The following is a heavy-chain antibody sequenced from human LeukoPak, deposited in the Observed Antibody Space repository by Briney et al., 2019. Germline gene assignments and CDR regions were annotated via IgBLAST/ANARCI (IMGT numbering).Heavy chain of an antibody. CDR3: PRAAYFYDDSNFPRTFDY. V-gene: IGHV6-1*01. CDR1: GDEISRSTSA. Sequence: SQTLSLTCVISGDEISRSTSAWYWVRQSPSRGLEWLGRTYFKSMWYKDYVLSVKSRVSITPDTSKNQFSLHLNSLTPEDTAVYYCPRAAYFYDDSNFPRTFDYWGQGTPVTVSS. CDR2: TYFKSMWYK. J-gene: IGHJ4*02. D-gene: IGHD3-22*01.